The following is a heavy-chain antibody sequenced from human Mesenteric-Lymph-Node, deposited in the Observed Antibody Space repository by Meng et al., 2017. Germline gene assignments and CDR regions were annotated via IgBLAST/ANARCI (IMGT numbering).Heavy chain of an antibody. V-gene: IGHV1-69*05. CDR3: AGDMVRGHGVRGVIIKSGAFDI. CDR1: GGTFSSYA. J-gene: IGHJ3*02. CDR2: IIPILGTA. D-gene: IGHD3-10*01. Sequence: SVKVSCKASGGTFSSYAISWVRQAPGQGLEWMGGIIPILGTANYAQKFQGRVTITTDESTSTAYMELSSLRSEDTAMYYCAGDMVRGHGVRGVIIKSGAFDIWGQGTMVTVSS.